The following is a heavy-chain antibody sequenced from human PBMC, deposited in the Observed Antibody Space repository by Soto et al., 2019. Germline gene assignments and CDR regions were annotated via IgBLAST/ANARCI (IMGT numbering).Heavy chain of an antibody. V-gene: IGHV3-7*01. D-gene: IGHD4-17*01. CDR1: GFTFSSYW. J-gene: IGHJ4*02. CDR2: IKQDGSEK. Sequence: EVQLVESGGGLVQPGGSLRLSCAASGFTFSSYWTSWVRQAPGKGLEWVANIKQDGSEKYYVDSVKGRFTISRDNAKNSLYLQMNSLRAEDTAVYYCARDNGDYGGFFDYWGQGTLVTVSS. CDR3: ARDNGDYGGFFDY.